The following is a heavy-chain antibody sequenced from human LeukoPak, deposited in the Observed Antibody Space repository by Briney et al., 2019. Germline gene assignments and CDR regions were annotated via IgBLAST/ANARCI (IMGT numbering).Heavy chain of an antibody. J-gene: IGHJ4*02. CDR2: ISGSGGST. Sequence: GGSLRLSCAASGFTFSSYAMSWVRQAPGKGLEWISAISGSGGSTYYADSVKGRFTISRDNSKNTLYLQMNSLRAEDTAVYYCAKNGGLVQGEYWGQGTLVTVSS. CDR1: GFTFSSYA. CDR3: AKNGGLVQGEY. V-gene: IGHV3-23*01. D-gene: IGHD3-10*01.